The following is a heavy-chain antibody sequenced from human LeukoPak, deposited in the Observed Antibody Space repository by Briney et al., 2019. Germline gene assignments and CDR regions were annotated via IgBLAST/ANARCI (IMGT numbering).Heavy chain of an antibody. CDR2: IKTDGSNT. D-gene: IGHD1-26*01. V-gene: IGHV3-74*01. CDR1: GFTVSSYW. J-gene: IGHJ6*03. Sequence: GGSLRLSCAASGFTVSSYWMHWVRQAPGKGLVWGSRIKTDGSNTNYADSVKGRFTISRDNAKNSLYLQMNSLRAEDTAVYYCARVAREWELQYYYYMDVWGKGTTVTVSS. CDR3: ARVAREWELQYYYYMDV.